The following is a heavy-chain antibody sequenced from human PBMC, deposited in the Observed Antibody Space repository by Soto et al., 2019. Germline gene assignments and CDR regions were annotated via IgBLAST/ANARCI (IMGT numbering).Heavy chain of an antibody. CDR1: GFMFSDYY. V-gene: IGHV3-11*06. CDR3: TRGGRGTSYYWEF. J-gene: IGHJ4*02. Sequence: QMQLVESGGALVKPGGSLRLSCAASGFMFSDYYMTWIRQAPGRGLEWVAHISNTSGDTKYADSVKGRFVISRDNSRNSLYLQMNSLTVGDTAVYYCTRGGRGTSYYWEFWGQGTLVTVSS. D-gene: IGHD2-2*01. CDR2: ISNTSGDT.